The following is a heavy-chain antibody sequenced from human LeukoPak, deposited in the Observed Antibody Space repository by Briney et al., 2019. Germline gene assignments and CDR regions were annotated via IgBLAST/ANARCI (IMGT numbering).Heavy chain of an antibody. D-gene: IGHD2-15*01. V-gene: IGHV4-61*05. CDR3: ASGSKFNYYYYYMDV. CDR1: GGSISSSSYY. J-gene: IGHJ6*03. CDR2: IYYSGST. Sequence: SETLSLTCTVSGGSISSSSYYWGWIRQPPGKGLEWIGYIYYSGSTDYNPSLKSRVTISIDTSKNQFSLKLSSVTAADTAVYYCASGSKFNYYYYYMDVWGKGTTVTVSS.